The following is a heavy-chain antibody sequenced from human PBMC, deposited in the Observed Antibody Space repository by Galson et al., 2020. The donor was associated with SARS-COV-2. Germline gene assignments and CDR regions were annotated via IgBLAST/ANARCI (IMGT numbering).Heavy chain of an antibody. CDR1: GFTLSSYS. D-gene: IGHD2-15*01. J-gene: IGHJ4*02. CDR2: IGSSGTLI. V-gene: IGHV3-48*02. Sequence: GGSLRLSCQVSGFTLSSYSMSWVRQAPGKGLEWVSYIGSSGTLIYYADSVKGRFTISRDSAENSLYLQMNSLRDEDTAVYYCARGYCSGDSCYAALDSWGQGTLVTVSS. CDR3: ARGYCSGDSCYAALDS.